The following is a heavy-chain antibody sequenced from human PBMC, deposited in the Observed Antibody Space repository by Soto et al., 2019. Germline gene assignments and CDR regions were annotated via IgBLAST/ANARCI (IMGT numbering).Heavy chain of an antibody. V-gene: IGHV5-51*01. CDR3: AAYNGIYVDY. D-gene: IGHD1-26*01. Sequence: GESLKISCQASGYSFWIGGVRQKPGKGLEWMGIIFPADSDTKYSPSFQGQVTISVDQSITTAYLQWSRLKASDTAVYYCAAYNGIYVDYWGQGTLVTVSS. J-gene: IGHJ4*02. CDR2: IFPADSDT. CDR1: GYSFW.